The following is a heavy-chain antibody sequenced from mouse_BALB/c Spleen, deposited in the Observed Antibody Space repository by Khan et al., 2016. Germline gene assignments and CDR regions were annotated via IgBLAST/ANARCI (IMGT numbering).Heavy chain of an antibody. J-gene: IGHJ3*01. V-gene: IGHV2-6-7*01. Sequence: QVQLKESGPGLVAPSQSVSMTCTASGFSITGFAVHWVRQPPGKGLEWLGEIGGDGSRAYDSAFKSRPTITKDNSTSPVFLKLSSLHPDDSARYYCASYYDYDGGFAYWGQGTPVTVSA. CDR1: GFSITGFA. CDR3: ASYYDYDGGFAY. D-gene: IGHD2-4*01. CDR2: IGGDGSR.